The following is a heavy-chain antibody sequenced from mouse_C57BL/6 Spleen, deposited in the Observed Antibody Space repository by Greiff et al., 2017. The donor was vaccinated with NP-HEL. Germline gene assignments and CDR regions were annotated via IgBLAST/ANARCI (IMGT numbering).Heavy chain of an antibody. D-gene: IGHD2-4*01. J-gene: IGHJ3*01. V-gene: IGHV5-17*01. Sequence: DVMLVESGGGLVKPGGSLKLSCAASGFTFSDYGMHWVRQAPEKGLEWVAYISSGSSTIYYADTVKGRFTISRDNAKNTLFLQMTSLRSEDTAMYYCARHDYDEGWFAYWGQGTLVTVSA. CDR3: ARHDYDEGWFAY. CDR1: GFTFSDYG. CDR2: ISSGSSTI.